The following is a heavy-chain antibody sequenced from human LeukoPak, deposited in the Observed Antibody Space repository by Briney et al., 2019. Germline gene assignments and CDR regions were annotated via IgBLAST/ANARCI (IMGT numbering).Heavy chain of an antibody. CDR3: ASSAAPPTDTHYYYMNV. V-gene: IGHV4-4*09. CDR1: GGSISSYY. D-gene: IGHD1-1*01. Sequence: PSETLSLTCTVSGGSISSYYWSWIRQPPGKGLEWIGYIYTSGSTNYNPSLKSRVTISVDTSKNQFSLKLSSVTAADTAVYYCASSAAPPTDTHYYYMNVWGKGTTVTVSS. J-gene: IGHJ6*03. CDR2: IYTSGST.